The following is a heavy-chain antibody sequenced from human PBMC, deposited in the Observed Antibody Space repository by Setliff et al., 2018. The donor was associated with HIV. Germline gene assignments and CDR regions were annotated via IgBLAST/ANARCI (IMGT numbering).Heavy chain of an antibody. J-gene: IGHJ6*02. CDR2: IYPGDSDT. CDR1: GYSFTSYW. D-gene: IGHD2-2*02. V-gene: IGHV5-51*01. Sequence: GESLKISCKGSGYSFTSYWIGWVRQMPGKGLEWMGIIYPGDSDTRYSPSFQGQVTISADKSISTAYLQWSSLKASDTAMYYCARQGCSSTSCYKDYYYYYGMDVRGQGTTVTVSS. CDR3: ARQGCSSTSCYKDYYYYYGMDV.